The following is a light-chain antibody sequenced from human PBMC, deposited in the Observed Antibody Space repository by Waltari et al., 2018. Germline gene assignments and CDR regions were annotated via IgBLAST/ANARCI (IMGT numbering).Light chain of an antibody. V-gene: IGKV3-15*01. Sequence: EIVMPQSPATLPVSPGARFTLSCRAIQSISCSLAWYQQNPGQAPRLLIHDASTRATSIPARFGGSGSGTEFTLTISSLQSEDFAVYYCQQYDKWPLTFGGGTEVEIK. CDR3: QQYDKWPLT. J-gene: IGKJ4*01. CDR2: DAS. CDR1: QSISCS.